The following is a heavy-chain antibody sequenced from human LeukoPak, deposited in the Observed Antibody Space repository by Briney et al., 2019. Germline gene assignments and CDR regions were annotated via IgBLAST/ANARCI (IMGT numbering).Heavy chain of an antibody. D-gene: IGHD3-10*01. J-gene: IGHJ4*02. CDR1: GFTFSNYW. CDR2: INTDGSST. V-gene: IGHV3-74*03. CDR3: TISAPGKRYFDN. Sequence: GSLRLSCAASGFTFSNYWMYWVRQAPGKGLVCVSRINTDGSSTSYADSVTDRFTISRDDAKNTLYLQMNSLRTEDTAVYYCTISAPGKRYFDNWGQGTLVTVSS.